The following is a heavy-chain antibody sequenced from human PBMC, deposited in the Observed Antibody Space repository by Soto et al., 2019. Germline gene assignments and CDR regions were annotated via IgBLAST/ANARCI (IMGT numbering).Heavy chain of an antibody. V-gene: IGHV3-48*02. CDR3: ARGGGDFRVSWFDP. J-gene: IGHJ5*02. D-gene: IGHD2-21*02. CDR1: GFTFSSYS. Sequence: GGSLRLSCAASGFTFSSYSMNWVRQAPGKGLEWVSYISSSSSTIYYADSVKGRFTISRDNAKNSLYLQMNGLRDDDTAVYYCARGGGDFRVSWFDPWGQGTLVTVSS. CDR2: ISSSSSTI.